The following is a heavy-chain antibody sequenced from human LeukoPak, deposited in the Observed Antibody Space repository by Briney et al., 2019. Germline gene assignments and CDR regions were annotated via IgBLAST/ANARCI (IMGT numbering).Heavy chain of an antibody. CDR1: DYSFASYG. V-gene: IGHV1-18*01. Sequence: ASVKVSCKASDYSFASYGVTWVRQAPGQGLEWLGWTSAYNGNTNYAQKLQGRVTMTTDTSTGTAYMELRSLTSDDTAIYYCARGSPNSPLEFWGQGTLVTVSS. CDR2: TSAYNGNT. J-gene: IGHJ4*02. CDR3: ARGSPNSPLEF. D-gene: IGHD4-23*01.